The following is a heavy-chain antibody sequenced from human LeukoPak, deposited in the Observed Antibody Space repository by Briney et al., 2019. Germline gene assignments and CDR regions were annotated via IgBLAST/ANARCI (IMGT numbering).Heavy chain of an antibody. D-gene: IGHD3-3*01. V-gene: IGHV3-48*04. CDR3: ARVGHWDFSH. J-gene: IGHJ3*01. CDR1: GFTFSSYA. CDR2: ISSSGSTI. Sequence: SGGSLRLSCAASGFTFSSYAMSWVRQAPGKGLEWVSYISSSGSTIYYADSVKGRFTISRDNAKNSLYLQMNSLRVEDTAVYYCARVGHWDFSHWGQGTMVTVSS.